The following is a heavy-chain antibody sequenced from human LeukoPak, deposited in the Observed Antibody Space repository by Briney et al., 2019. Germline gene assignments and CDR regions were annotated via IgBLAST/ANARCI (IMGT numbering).Heavy chain of an antibody. CDR2: IYTSGGT. CDR1: GGSISSYY. D-gene: IGHD6-19*01. CDR3: ARDRQWLAYWYFDL. Sequence: SETLSLTCTVSGGSISSYYWSWIRQPAGKGLEWIGRIYTSGGTNYNPSLKSRVTMSVDTSKNQFSLKLSSVTAADTAVYYCARDRQWLAYWYFDLWGRGTLVTVSS. J-gene: IGHJ2*01. V-gene: IGHV4-4*07.